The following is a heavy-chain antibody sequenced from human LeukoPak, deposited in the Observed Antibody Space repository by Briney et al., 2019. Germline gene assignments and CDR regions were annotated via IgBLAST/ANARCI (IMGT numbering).Heavy chain of an antibody. CDR3: AKDWSYSSGFWRYYYYGMDV. D-gene: IGHD6-19*01. J-gene: IGHJ6*02. CDR1: GFTFNSYA. CDR2: ISYDGSNK. V-gene: IGHV3-30*18. Sequence: GGSLRLSCAASGFTFNSYAMNWVRQAPGKGLEWVAVISYDGSNKYYADSVKGRFTISRDNSKNTLYLQMNSLRAEDTAVYYCAKDWSYSSGFWRYYYYGMDVWGQGTTVTVSS.